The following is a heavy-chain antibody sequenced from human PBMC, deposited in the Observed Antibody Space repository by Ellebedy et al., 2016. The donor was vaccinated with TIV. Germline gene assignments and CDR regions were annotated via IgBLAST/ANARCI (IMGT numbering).Heavy chain of an antibody. CDR3: ARGYGDYDY. D-gene: IGHD4-17*01. Sequence: ASVKVSXKASGYTFTSYYIHWVRQAPGQGLEWMGIINPSGGSTTYAQKFQGRVTMTRDTSTRTVYMELSSLRSEDTAVYYRARGYGDYDYWGQGSLVTVSS. V-gene: IGHV1-46*01. CDR2: INPSGGST. CDR1: GYTFTSYY. J-gene: IGHJ4*02.